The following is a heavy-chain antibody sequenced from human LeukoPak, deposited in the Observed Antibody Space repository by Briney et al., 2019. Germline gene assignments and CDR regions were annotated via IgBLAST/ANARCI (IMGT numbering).Heavy chain of an antibody. CDR1: GFTFSDYA. D-gene: IGHD6-19*01. CDR3: ANQRSLDSRA. Sequence: GGSLRLSCAASGFTFSDYAMNWVRQAPGKGLEWVSTIKKSGTTYYADSVKGRFTISRDNSKNTLYLQMNSLRAEDTAVYYCANQRSLDSRAWGQGTMVTVSS. CDR2: IKKSGTT. V-gene: IGHV3-23*01. J-gene: IGHJ3*01.